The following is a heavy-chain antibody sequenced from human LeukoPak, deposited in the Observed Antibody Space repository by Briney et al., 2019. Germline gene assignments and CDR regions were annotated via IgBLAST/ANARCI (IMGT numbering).Heavy chain of an antibody. J-gene: IGHJ4*02. CDR2: IYHSGST. CDR3: ASSGYSGYDWSFDY. CDR1: GGSISSGGYS. Sequence: SETLSLTCAVSGGSISSGGYSWSWIWQPPGKGLEWIGYIYHSGSTYYNPSLKSRVTISVDRSKNQFSLKLSSVTAADTAVYYCASSGYSGYDWSFDYWGQGTLVTVSS. D-gene: IGHD5-12*01. V-gene: IGHV4-30-2*01.